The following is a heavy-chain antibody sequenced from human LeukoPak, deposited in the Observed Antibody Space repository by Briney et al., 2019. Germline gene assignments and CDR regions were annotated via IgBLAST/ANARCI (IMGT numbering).Heavy chain of an antibody. D-gene: IGHD5-12*01. V-gene: IGHV4-39*01. CDR3: ARHIVATITGVDY. J-gene: IGHJ4*02. CDR1: XXXXXSXSYY. CDR2: IYYSGST. Sequence: PSEXLXLTXXXXXXXXXSXSYYWGWIRQPPGKGLEWIGSIYYSGSTYYNPSLKSRVTISVDTSKNQFSLKLSSVTAADTAVYYCARHIVATITGVDYWGQGTLVTVSS.